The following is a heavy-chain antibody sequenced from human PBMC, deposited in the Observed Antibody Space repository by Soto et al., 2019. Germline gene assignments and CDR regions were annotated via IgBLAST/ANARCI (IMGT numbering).Heavy chain of an antibody. J-gene: IGHJ4*02. D-gene: IGHD6-13*01. CDR1: GFTFSSYA. Sequence: GGSLRLSCAASGFTFSSYAMSWVRQAPGKGLEWVSGISGSGGSTYYADSVKGRFTISRDNSKNTLYLQMNSLRAEDTAVYYCAKGSRQQLPRGYFDDWGQGTLVTVSS. CDR3: AKGSRQQLPRGYFDD. V-gene: IGHV3-23*01. CDR2: ISGSGGST.